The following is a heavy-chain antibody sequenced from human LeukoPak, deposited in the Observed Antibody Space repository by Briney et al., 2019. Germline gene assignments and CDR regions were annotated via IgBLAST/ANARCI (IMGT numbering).Heavy chain of an antibody. CDR3: ARARSYYYGSGSYYIDY. V-gene: IGHV4-59*08. J-gene: IGHJ4*02. CDR1: GGSISSYY. Sequence: PSETLSLTCTVSGGSISSYYWSWIRQPPGKGLEWIGYIYYSGSTNYNPSLKSRVTISIDTSKNQFSLKLSSVTAADTAVYYCARARSYYYGSGSYYIDYWGQGTLVTVSS. CDR2: IYYSGST. D-gene: IGHD3-10*01.